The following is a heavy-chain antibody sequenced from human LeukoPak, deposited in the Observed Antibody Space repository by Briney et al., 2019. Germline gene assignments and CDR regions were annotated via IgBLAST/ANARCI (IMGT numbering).Heavy chain of an antibody. CDR3: AKFYGDYPYYYYYMDV. V-gene: IGHV3-23*01. CDR2: ISGSGGST. Sequence: GGSLRLSCAASGFTVSSYGMSWVRQAPGKGLEWDSAISGSGGSTYYADSVKGRFTISRDSSKNTLYLQMNSLRAEDTAVYYCAKFYGDYPYYYYYMDVWGKGTTVTVSS. J-gene: IGHJ6*03. D-gene: IGHD4-17*01. CDR1: GFTVSSYG.